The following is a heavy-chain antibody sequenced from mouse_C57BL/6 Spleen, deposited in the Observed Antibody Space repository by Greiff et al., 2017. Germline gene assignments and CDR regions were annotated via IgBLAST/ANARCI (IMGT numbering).Heavy chain of an antibody. D-gene: IGHD1-1*01. CDR2: IDPSDSET. CDR3: ARDYGSSYGGFDY. V-gene: IGHV1-52*01. Sequence: QVQLKHPGAELVRPGSSVKLSCKASGYTFTSYWMHWVKQRPIQGLEWIGNIDPSDSETHYNQKFKDKATLTVDKSSSTAYMQLSSLTSEDSAVYYCARDYGSSYGGFDYWGQGTTLTVSS. CDR1: GYTFTSYW. J-gene: IGHJ2*01.